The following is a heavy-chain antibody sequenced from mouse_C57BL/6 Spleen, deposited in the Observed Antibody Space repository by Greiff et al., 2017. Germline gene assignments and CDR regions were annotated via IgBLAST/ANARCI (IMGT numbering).Heavy chain of an antibody. Sequence: EVQGVESGGGLVQPGGSMKLSCAASGFTFSDAWMDWVRQSPEKGLEWVAEIRNKANNHATYYAESVKGRFTISRDDSKSSVYLQMNSLRAEDTGIYYCTRPNDYDEAMDYWGQGTSVTVSS. CDR3: TRPNDYDEAMDY. CDR2: IRNKANNHAT. J-gene: IGHJ4*01. V-gene: IGHV6-6*01. D-gene: IGHD2-4*01. CDR1: GFTFSDAW.